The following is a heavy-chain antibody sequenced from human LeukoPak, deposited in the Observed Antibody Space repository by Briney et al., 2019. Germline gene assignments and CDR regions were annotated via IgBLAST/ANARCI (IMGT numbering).Heavy chain of an antibody. CDR2: IIPIFGTA. V-gene: IGHV1-69*13. Sequence: SVKVSCKASGGTFSSYAISWVRQAPGQGLEWMGGIIPIFGTANYAQKFQGRVTVTADESTSTAYMELSSLRSEDTAVYYCARVALADPYYDFWSGYQYLDYWGQGTLVTVSS. D-gene: IGHD3-3*01. CDR1: GGTFSSYA. CDR3: ARVALADPYYDFWSGYQYLDY. J-gene: IGHJ4*02.